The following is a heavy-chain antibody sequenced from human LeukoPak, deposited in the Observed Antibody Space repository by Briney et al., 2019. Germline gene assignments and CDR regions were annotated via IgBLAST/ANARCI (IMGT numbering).Heavy chain of an antibody. J-gene: IGHJ4*02. CDR3: ARGPGIAAAGIRY. D-gene: IGHD6-13*01. V-gene: IGHV4-34*01. CDR1: GGSFSGYY. Sequence: PSETPSLTCAVYGGSFSGYYWSWIRQPPGKGLEWIGEINHSGSTNYNPSLKSRVTISVDTSKNQFSLKLSSVTAADTAVYYCARGPGIAAAGIRYWGQGTLVTVSS. CDR2: INHSGST.